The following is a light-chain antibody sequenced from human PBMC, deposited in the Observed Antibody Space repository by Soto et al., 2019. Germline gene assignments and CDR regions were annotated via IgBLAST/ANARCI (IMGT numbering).Light chain of an antibody. V-gene: IGLV1-40*01. Sequence: QPVLTQPPSVSGAPGQRVTIACTGNNSNIGTGFDVHWYRHFPGAAPKLLLSGTSHRPSGVPDRFSGSKSGTSASLAITGLQADDEADYYCQSYDRSLSGSFFGTGTKLTVL. CDR3: QSYDRSLSGSF. J-gene: IGLJ1*01. CDR1: NSNIGTGFD. CDR2: GTS.